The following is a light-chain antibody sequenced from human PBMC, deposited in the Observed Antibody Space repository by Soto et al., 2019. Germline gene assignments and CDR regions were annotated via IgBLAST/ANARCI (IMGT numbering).Light chain of an antibody. V-gene: IGLV2-23*02. J-gene: IGLJ3*02. CDR3: CSYACSSLLV. CDR1: SSDVGSYNL. Sequence: QSALTQPASVSGSPGQSITISCTGTSSDVGSYNLVSWYQHLPGKAPKLIIYEVTERPSGISSRFSGSKSGNTASLTISGLQGEDEAYYYCCSYACSSLLVFCGVTKLTVL. CDR2: EVT.